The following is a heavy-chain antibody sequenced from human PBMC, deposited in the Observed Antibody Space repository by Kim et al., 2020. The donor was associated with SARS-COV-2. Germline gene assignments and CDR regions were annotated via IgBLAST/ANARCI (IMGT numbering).Heavy chain of an antibody. V-gene: IGHV3-23*01. CDR1: GFTFSSHA. CDR2: IGGSGENR. D-gene: IGHD1-1*01. Sequence: GGSLRLSCAASGFTFSSHAVNWVRQAPGKGLEWVSVIGGSGENRYYGDSVKGRFTISRDNSKNTVYPQMDSLRAEDTAVYYCARQPGFHRNYFDYWGQGALVSVSS. CDR3: ARQPGFHRNYFDY. J-gene: IGHJ4*02.